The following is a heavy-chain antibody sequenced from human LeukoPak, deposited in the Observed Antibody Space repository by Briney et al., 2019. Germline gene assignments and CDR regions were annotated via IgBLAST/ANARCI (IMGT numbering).Heavy chain of an antibody. Sequence: GGSLRLSCAASGFTFSSYGMHWVRQAPGKGLEWVAFIRYDGSNKYYADSVKGRFTISRDNSKNTLYLQMSSLRAEDTAVYYCAKGRYYDSSGYHGSDYWGQGTLVTVSS. CDR1: GFTFSSYG. D-gene: IGHD3-22*01. CDR2: IRYDGSNK. V-gene: IGHV3-30*02. J-gene: IGHJ4*02. CDR3: AKGRYYDSSGYHGSDY.